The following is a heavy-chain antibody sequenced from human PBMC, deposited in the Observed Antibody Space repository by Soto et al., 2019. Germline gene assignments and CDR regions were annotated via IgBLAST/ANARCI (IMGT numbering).Heavy chain of an antibody. V-gene: IGHV3-9*01. CDR2: ISWNSGNI. CDR1: GFTFDDYA. CDR3: SKDKEYSRSSHFYY. D-gene: IGHD6-6*01. J-gene: IGHJ4*02. Sequence: PGGSLRLSCAASGFTFDDYAMHWVRQAPGKGLEWASRISWNSGNIGYADSVKGRFTISRDNAKNSLYLQMNSLRAEDTALYYCSKDKEYSRSSHFYYWGQGALVTVSS.